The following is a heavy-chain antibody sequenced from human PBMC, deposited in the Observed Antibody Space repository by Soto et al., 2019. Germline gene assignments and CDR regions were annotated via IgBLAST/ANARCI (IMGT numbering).Heavy chain of an antibody. Sequence: QVQLQESGPGLVKPSQTLSLTCTVSGGSISSGGYYWSWIRQHPGKGLEWIGYIYYSGSTYYNPSLQSRVTRSVDTSKNPFSLKLSSVTAADTAVYYCARSSQSTVTTFVYWGQGTLVTVSS. CDR2: IYYSGST. V-gene: IGHV4-31*03. CDR1: GGSISSGGYY. D-gene: IGHD4-17*01. CDR3: ARSSQSTVTTFVY. J-gene: IGHJ4*02.